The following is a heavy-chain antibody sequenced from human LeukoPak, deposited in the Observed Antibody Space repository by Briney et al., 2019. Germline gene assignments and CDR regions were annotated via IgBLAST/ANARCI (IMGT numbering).Heavy chain of an antibody. J-gene: IGHJ4*02. CDR1: GYTFTSYG. V-gene: IGHV1-18*04. D-gene: IGHD4-17*01. Sequence: ASVKVSCKASGYTFTSYGISWVRQAPGQGLEWMGWISAYNGNTNYAQELQGRVTMTTGTSTSTAYMELRSLRSDDTAVYYCARVKRPCVELRCPSVGGPFDYWGQGTLVTVSS. CDR3: ARVKRPCVELRCPSVGGPFDY. CDR2: ISAYNGNT.